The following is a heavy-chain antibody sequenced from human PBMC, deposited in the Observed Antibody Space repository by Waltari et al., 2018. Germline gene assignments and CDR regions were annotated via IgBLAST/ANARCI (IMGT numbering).Heavy chain of an antibody. D-gene: IGHD3-3*01. CDR2: IIPSLGTA. Sequence: QVQLVQSGAEVKKPGSSVKVSCKASGGTFSSYAISWVRQAPGQGLEWMGGIIPSLGTANYAQKFQGRVTITADKSTSTAYMELRSLRSEDTAVYYCARDPGSYYDFWSGYYAPDYWGQGTLVTVSS. J-gene: IGHJ4*02. CDR3: ARDPGSYYDFWSGYYAPDY. CDR1: GGTFSSYA. V-gene: IGHV1-69*14.